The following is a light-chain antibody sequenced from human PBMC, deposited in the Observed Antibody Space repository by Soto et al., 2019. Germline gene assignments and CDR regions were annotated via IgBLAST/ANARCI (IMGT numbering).Light chain of an antibody. CDR1: QSASNS. Sequence: DIQMTQSPSTLSPSVGDTVTIACRASQSASNSLARYQQKPGKAPDLLIYDASTLESGVPSRFSGSGSGTEFTVTISSLQPDDFASYYCQQYNSYLYAFGQGTKLEIK. CDR2: DAS. J-gene: IGKJ2*01. V-gene: IGKV1-5*01. CDR3: QQYNSYLYA.